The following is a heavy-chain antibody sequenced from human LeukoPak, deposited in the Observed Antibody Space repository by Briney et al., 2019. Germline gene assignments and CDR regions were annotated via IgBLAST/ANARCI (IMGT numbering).Heavy chain of an antibody. Sequence: SETLSLTCTVSGGALSNYYWSWIRQPPGKGLEWIGYIYYSGSTNYNPSLRSQVTISVDTSKNQFSLKLTSVIPADTAVYYCARKKFIAAGGFDPWGQGTLVTVSS. CDR1: GGALSNYY. CDR2: IYYSGST. V-gene: IGHV4-59*01. D-gene: IGHD6-6*01. J-gene: IGHJ5*02. CDR3: ARKKFIAAGGFDP.